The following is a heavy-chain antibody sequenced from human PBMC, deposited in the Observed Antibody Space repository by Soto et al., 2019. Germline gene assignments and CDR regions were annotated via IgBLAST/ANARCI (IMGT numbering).Heavy chain of an antibody. CDR1: GFTFSSYA. D-gene: IGHD3-10*01. Sequence: PGGSLRLSCAASGFTFSSYAMHWVRQAPGKGLEWVAVISYDGSNKYYADSVKGRFTISRDNSKNTLYLQMNSLRAEDTAVYYCARDLGLLWFGELLLGSDYYYGMDVWGQGTTVTVSS. V-gene: IGHV3-30-3*01. CDR3: ARDLGLLWFGELLLGSDYYYGMDV. CDR2: ISYDGSNK. J-gene: IGHJ6*02.